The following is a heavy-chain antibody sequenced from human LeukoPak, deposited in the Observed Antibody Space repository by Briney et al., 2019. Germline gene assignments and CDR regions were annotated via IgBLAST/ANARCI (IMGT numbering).Heavy chain of an antibody. Sequence: SQTLSLTCAISGYSVSSKSAAWNWIRQSPSRGLEWLGRTYYRSKWYNEYAPYVKSRVTINPDTSKNQFSLQLNSVTPEDTGVYYCARTTNVFDYWGHGTLVTVSS. CDR2: TYYRSKWYN. J-gene: IGHJ4*01. CDR1: GYSVSSKSAA. D-gene: IGHD1-1*01. V-gene: IGHV6-1*01. CDR3: ARTTNVFDY.